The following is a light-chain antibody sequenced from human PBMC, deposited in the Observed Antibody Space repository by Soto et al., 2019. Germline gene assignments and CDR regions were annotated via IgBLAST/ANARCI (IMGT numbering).Light chain of an antibody. Sequence: DIVMTQSPATLSVSPLERSTLSCRASQSISSNLAWYQQKNGQTPRLLIYGASTRAAGIPARFSGSGSGTDFTLTISSLQSEDFAVYYCQQYNNWPPFSFGPGTKVDIK. CDR2: GAS. J-gene: IGKJ3*01. V-gene: IGKV3-15*01. CDR3: QQYNNWPPFS. CDR1: QSISSN.